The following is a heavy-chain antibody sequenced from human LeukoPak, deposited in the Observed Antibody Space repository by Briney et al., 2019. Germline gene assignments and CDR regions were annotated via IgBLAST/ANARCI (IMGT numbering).Heavy chain of an antibody. CDR3: AKGIAVAGAFFDY. Sequence: GGSLRLSCAASGFTFSSYAMSWVRQAPGKGLEWVSAISGSGGSTYYADSVKGRFTISRDNSKSTLYLQMNSLRAEDTAVYYCAKGIAVAGAFFDYWGQGTLVTVSS. J-gene: IGHJ4*02. D-gene: IGHD6-19*01. CDR2: ISGSGGST. CDR1: GFTFSSYA. V-gene: IGHV3-23*01.